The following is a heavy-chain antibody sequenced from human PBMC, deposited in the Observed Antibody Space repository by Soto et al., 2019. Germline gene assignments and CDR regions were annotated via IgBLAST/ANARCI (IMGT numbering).Heavy chain of an antibody. Sequence: PWGSLRLSCAASAFTISSYAIHWVRQAPGKGLEWVAVISYDGSSTYNSDSVKGPFTISRDKSKNTVYLQMHSLTVEDTAVYYCTRDAEAMDYWGRGTLVTVSS. CDR1: AFTISSYA. CDR3: TRDAEAMDY. J-gene: IGHJ4*02. CDR2: ISYDGSST. V-gene: IGHV3-30-3*01.